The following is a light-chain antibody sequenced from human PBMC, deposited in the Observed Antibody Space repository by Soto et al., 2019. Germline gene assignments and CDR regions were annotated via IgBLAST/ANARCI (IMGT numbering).Light chain of an antibody. CDR2: WAS. J-gene: IGKJ2*01. CDR3: QQYYSPPYT. V-gene: IGKV4-1*01. Sequence: DIVMTQSPDSLAVSLGERATINCKSSQSVLFSSNNQNYLAWYQQKPGQSPNLLIYWASARASGVPDRFSGSGSGTYFTLTISSLQAEDVAVYYCQQYYSPPYTFGQGTKLEIK. CDR1: QSVLFSSNNQNY.